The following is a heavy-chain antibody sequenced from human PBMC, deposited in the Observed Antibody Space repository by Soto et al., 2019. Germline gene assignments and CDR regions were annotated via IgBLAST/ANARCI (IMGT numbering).Heavy chain of an antibody. CDR1: GFTFSSYS. J-gene: IGHJ6*02. CDR2: ISSSSSYI. D-gene: IGHD6-6*01. V-gene: IGHV3-21*01. CDR3: ARGYSGSSPLYYGMDV. Sequence: GSLRLSCAASGFTFSSYSMNWVRQAPGKGLEWVSSISSSSSYIYYADSVKGRFTISRDNAKNSLYLQMNSLRAEDTAVYYCARGYSGSSPLYYGMDVWGQGTTVTVSS.